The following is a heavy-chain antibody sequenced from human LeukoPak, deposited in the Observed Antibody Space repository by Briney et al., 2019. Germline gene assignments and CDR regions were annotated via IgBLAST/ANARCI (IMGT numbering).Heavy chain of an antibody. V-gene: IGHV3-53*01. Sequence: PGGSLRLSCAASGFTVSSNYMSWVRQAPGKGLEWVSVIYSGGSTYYADSVKGRFTISRDNSKNTLHLQMNSLRAEDTAVYYCARDRFGVSYAFDIWGQGTMVTVSS. D-gene: IGHD3-16*01. J-gene: IGHJ3*02. CDR1: GFTVSSNY. CDR2: IYSGGST. CDR3: ARDRFGVSYAFDI.